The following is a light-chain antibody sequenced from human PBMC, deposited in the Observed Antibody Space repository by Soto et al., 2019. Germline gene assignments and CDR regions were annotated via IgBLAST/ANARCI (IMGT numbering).Light chain of an antibody. CDR3: QQYNSWPPYT. V-gene: IGKV3-15*01. CDR2: GAS. J-gene: IGKJ2*01. Sequence: IVLTQSPATLSVSPGERVTLSCRASQSVASTYLAWYQQRPGQAPRLLISGASTRATGVPARFSGSGSGTEFTLTISSLQSEDFAVYYCQQYNSWPPYTFGQGTELEIK. CDR1: QSVASTY.